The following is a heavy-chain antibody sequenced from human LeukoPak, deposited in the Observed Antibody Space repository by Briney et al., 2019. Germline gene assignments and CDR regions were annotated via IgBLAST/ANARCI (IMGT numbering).Heavy chain of an antibody. CDR2: INPNSGGT. CDR1: GYTFTGYY. Sequence: ASVKVSCKASGYTFTGYYMHWVRQAPGQGLEWMGWINPNSGGTNYAQKFQGRVTMTRDTSISTAYMELRSLRSDDTAVYYCARGHSSGYYQKPSDYWGQGTLVTVSS. J-gene: IGHJ4*02. CDR3: ARGHSSGYYQKPSDY. V-gene: IGHV1-2*02. D-gene: IGHD3-22*01.